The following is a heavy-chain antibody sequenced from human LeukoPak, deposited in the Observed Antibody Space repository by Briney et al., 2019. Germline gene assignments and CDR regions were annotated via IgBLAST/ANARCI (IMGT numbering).Heavy chain of an antibody. CDR3: ARAAYDTNGFTANHDY. Sequence: GGSLRLSCAASGFTFSSYAMSWVRQAPGKGLEWVSVLYSDGTTYYVDTVKGRFTISRDNSKNTLYLEMNNLRAEDTAVYYCARAAYDTNGFTANHDYWGQGTLVSVSS. CDR2: LYSDGTT. D-gene: IGHD3-22*01. CDR1: GFTFSSYA. V-gene: IGHV3-23*03. J-gene: IGHJ4*02.